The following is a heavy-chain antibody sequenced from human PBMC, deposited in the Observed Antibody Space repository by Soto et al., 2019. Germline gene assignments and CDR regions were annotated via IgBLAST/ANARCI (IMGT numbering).Heavy chain of an antibody. CDR2: INPNSGGT. J-gene: IGHJ4*02. Sequence: ASVKVSCKASLYTVTGDYMHWVRQAPGPGLEWMGWINPNSGGTNYAQKFQGWVTMTRDTSISTAYMELSRLRSDDTAVYCCARQGSATYYFDYWGQGTLVTVSS. CDR1: LYTVTGDY. V-gene: IGHV1-2*04. CDR3: ARQGSATYYFDY. D-gene: IGHD2-15*01.